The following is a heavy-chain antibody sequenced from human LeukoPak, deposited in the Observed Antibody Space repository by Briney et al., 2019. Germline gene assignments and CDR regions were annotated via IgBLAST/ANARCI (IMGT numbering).Heavy chain of an antibody. CDR2: ISSSGSTI. D-gene: IGHD4-17*01. CDR1: GFTFSSYE. J-gene: IGHJ3*02. CDR3: ARDSSRMIVTMTTSNDAFDI. Sequence: GGSLRLSCAASGFTFSSYEMNWVRQAPGKGLEWVSYISSSGSTIYYADSVKGRLTISRDNAKNSLYLQMNSLRAEDTAVYYCARDSSRMIVTMTTSNDAFDIWGQGTMVTVSS. V-gene: IGHV3-48*03.